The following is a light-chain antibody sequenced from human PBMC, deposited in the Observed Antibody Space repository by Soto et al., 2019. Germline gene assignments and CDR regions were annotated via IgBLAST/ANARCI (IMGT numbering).Light chain of an antibody. CDR2: EVS. CDR3: HQHSDWPLT. Sequence: DIVMTQSPATLSLPPGERATLSCRASQSVGNSLAWYQQKPGQAPGLLIHEVSTRATGIPARFSGSGSGTDFTLTISSLDLEDFAVYYCHQHSDWPLTFGAGTRVEIK. J-gene: IGKJ4*01. V-gene: IGKV3-11*01. CDR1: QSVGNS.